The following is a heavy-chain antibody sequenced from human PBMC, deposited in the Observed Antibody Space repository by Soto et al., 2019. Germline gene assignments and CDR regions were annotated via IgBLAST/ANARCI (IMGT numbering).Heavy chain of an antibody. D-gene: IGHD3-10*01. CDR3: AREWERYYGSGSYGLDP. V-gene: IGHV1-69*08. J-gene: IGHJ5*02. CDR2: IIPILGIA. Sequence: QVQLVQSGAEVKKPGSSVKVSCKASGGTFSSYTISWVRQAPGQGLEWMGRIIPILGIANYAQKFQGRVTITADKSTSTAYMELSSLRSEDTAVYYCAREWERYYGSGSYGLDPWGQGTLFTVSS. CDR1: GGTFSSYT.